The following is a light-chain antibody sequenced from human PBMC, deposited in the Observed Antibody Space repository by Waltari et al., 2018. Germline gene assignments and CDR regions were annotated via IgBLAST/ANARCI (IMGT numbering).Light chain of an antibody. Sequence: QSVLTQPSSVSGLPGQRVTISCSGSASNIGRRYVYWYQHIPATAPQLVHFRNNPPPSGVPDRFSGAGSGTSASLAISGLRSEDEAIYFCAAWDNSLSVGAFGGGTKLTVL. J-gene: IGLJ2*01. V-gene: IGLV1-47*01. CDR2: RNN. CDR1: ASNIGRRY. CDR3: AAWDNSLSVGA.